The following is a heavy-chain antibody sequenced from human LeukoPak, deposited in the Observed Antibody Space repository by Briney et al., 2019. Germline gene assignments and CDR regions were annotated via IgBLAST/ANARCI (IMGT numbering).Heavy chain of an antibody. Sequence: GGSLRLSCAASGFTFSSYGMHWVRQAPGKGLEWVAVISYDGSNKYYADSVKGRFTISRDNSKNTLYLQMNSLRAEDTAVYYCATSSGSSDYYYYYGMDVWGQGTTVTVSS. CDR1: GFTFSSYG. CDR2: ISYDGSNK. D-gene: IGHD1-26*01. CDR3: ATSSGSSDYYYYYGMDV. J-gene: IGHJ6*02. V-gene: IGHV3-30*19.